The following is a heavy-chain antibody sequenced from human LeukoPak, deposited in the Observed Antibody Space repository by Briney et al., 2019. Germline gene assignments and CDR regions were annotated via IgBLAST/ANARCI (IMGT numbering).Heavy chain of an antibody. Sequence: GGSLRLSCGASGFTLSSYGMHWVRQAPGKGLEWVAFIGYDGSSKYYAESVKGRFTTSRDNSKNTLYLQMNSLRAEDTAVYYCARSLGSGFDYWGQETLVTVSS. V-gene: IGHV3-30*02. J-gene: IGHJ4*02. CDR3: ARSLGSGFDY. CDR1: GFTLSSYG. CDR2: IGYDGSSK. D-gene: IGHD3-10*01.